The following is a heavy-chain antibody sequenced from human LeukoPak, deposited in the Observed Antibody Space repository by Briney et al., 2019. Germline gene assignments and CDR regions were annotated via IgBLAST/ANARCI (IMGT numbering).Heavy chain of an antibody. CDR1: GYSISSGYY. CDR2: IYHSGST. J-gene: IGHJ4*02. V-gene: IGHV4-38-2*01. CDR3: ARRVAAAGYYFDY. Sequence: SETLSLTCAVSGYSISSGYYCGWIRQPPGKGLEWIGSIYHSGSTYYNPSLKSRVTISVDTSKNQFSLKLSSVTAADTAVYYCARRVAAAGYYFDYWGQGTLVTVSS. D-gene: IGHD6-13*01.